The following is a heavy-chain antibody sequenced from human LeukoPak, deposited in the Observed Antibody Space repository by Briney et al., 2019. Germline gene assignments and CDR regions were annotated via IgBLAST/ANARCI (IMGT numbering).Heavy chain of an antibody. Sequence: PGGSLRLSCAASGFTFSSYAMSWVRQAPGKGLEWVSAISGPGGNTYYADSVKGRFTISRDNSKNTLYLQMNSLSAEDTAVYYCAKAHIAAAGTRRGMDVWGKGTTATVSS. CDR2: ISGPGGNT. V-gene: IGHV3-23*01. CDR3: AKAHIAAAGTRRGMDV. D-gene: IGHD6-13*01. CDR1: GFTFSSYA. J-gene: IGHJ6*04.